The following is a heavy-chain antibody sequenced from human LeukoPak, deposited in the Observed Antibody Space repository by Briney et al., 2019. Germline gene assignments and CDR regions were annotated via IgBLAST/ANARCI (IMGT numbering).Heavy chain of an antibody. Sequence: SGTLSLTCAVSGGSIINSNWWSWVRQPPGKGLEWIGEIDHSGSTSYNPSLKSRVTMSVDRSQNQFSLRLSTVTAADTAVYYCARVWNSGYDDNWFDPWGRGTLVTVSS. V-gene: IGHV4-4*02. J-gene: IGHJ5*02. CDR3: ARVWNSGYDDNWFDP. D-gene: IGHD5-12*01. CDR1: GGSIINSNW. CDR2: IDHSGST.